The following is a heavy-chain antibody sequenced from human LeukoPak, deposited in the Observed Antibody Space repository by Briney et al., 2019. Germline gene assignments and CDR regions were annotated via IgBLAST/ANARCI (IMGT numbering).Heavy chain of an antibody. CDR2: INSDASST. D-gene: IGHD3-22*01. CDR3: AKAYFDSNGYYSAPFFGD. J-gene: IGHJ4*02. V-gene: IGHV3-74*01. CDR1: GFTFSSYW. Sequence: GGSLRLSCEASGFTFSSYWMYWVRHAPGKGLVWVARINSDASSTTYADSVEGRFTISRDNAKNTVYLQMNSLRVEDTALYYCAKAYFDSNGYYSAPFFGDWGQGTLVTVSS.